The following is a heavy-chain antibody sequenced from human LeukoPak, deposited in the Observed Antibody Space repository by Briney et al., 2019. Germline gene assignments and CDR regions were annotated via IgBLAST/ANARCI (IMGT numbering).Heavy chain of an antibody. Sequence: PGGSLRLSCAASGFTFSSYEMNWVRQAPGKGREGVSYISSSGSTIYYADSVKGRFTIPRDKAKNSLYLQMNSLRAEDTAVYYCARERGNSYGYDYWGQGTLVTVSS. CDR2: ISSSGSTI. V-gene: IGHV3-48*03. CDR1: GFTFSSYE. CDR3: ARERGNSYGYDY. D-gene: IGHD5-18*01. J-gene: IGHJ4*02.